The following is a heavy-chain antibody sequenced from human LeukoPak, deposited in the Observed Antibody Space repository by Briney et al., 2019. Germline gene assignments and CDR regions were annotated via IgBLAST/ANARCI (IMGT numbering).Heavy chain of an antibody. V-gene: IGHV4-34*01. CDR1: GGSISSYY. J-gene: IGHJ5*02. CDR2: INHSGST. CDR3: ARGLYYYDSSRGDWFDP. Sequence: SETLSLTCTVSGGSISSYYWSWIRQPPGKGLEWIGEINHSGSTNYNPSLKSRVTISVDTSKNQFSLKLSSVTAADTAVYYCARGLYYYDSSRGDWFDPWGQGTLVTVSS. D-gene: IGHD3-22*01.